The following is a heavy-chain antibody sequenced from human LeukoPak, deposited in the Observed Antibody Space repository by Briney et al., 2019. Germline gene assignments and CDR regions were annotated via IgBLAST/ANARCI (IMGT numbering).Heavy chain of an antibody. J-gene: IGHJ4*02. CDR1: GGTFSSYA. CDR3: ARVAYCTFGVCVNFDY. V-gene: IGHV1-69*01. D-gene: IGHD2-8*01. Sequence: SVKVSCKASGGTFSSYAISWVRQAPGQGLEWMGGIIPIFGTANYAQKFQGRVTITADESTSTAYMELSSLRSEDTAVYYCARVAYCTFGVCVNFDYWGQGTPVTVSS. CDR2: IIPIFGTA.